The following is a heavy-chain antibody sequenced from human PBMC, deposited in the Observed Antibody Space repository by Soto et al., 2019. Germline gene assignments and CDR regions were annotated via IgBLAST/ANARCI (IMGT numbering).Heavy chain of an antibody. CDR1: EFTVSSNY. Sequence: EVQLVESGGGLIQPGGSLRVSCAASEFTVSSNYMTWVRQAPGKGLAWVSVIDTAGRANYAESVKGRFTNSRDNSKNTLSLHMNRLRGEDTDVYYCARGATYYDFWSGHYTSYTYYGMDVWGQGTTVTVS. CDR2: IDTAGRA. CDR3: ARGATYYDFWSGHYTSYTYYGMDV. V-gene: IGHV3-53*01. D-gene: IGHD3-3*01. J-gene: IGHJ6*02.